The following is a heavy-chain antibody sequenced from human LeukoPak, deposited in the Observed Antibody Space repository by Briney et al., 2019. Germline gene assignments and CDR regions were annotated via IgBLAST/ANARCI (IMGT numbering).Heavy chain of an antibody. D-gene: IGHD6-13*01. V-gene: IGHV4-59*01. CDR2: IYYSGST. Sequence: SETLSLTCTVSGGSISSYYWSWIRQPTGKGLEWIGCIYYSGSTNYNPSLKSRVTISVDTSKNQFSLKLSSVTAADTAVYYCARVLSSSWSYYYYYGMDVWGQGTTVTVSS. CDR3: ARVLSSSWSYYYYYGMDV. J-gene: IGHJ6*02. CDR1: GGSISSYY.